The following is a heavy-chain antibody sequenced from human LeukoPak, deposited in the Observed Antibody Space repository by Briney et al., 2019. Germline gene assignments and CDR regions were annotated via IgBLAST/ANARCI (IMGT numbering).Heavy chain of an antibody. CDR1: GGTFSSYA. Sequence: SVKVSCKASGGTFSSYAISWVRQAPGQGLEWMGRIIPIFGTANYAQKFQGRVTITTDESTSTAYMELSSLRSEDPAVYYCARVVTDSSSWSSPVPAEYFQHWGQGTLVTVSS. V-gene: IGHV1-69*05. D-gene: IGHD6-13*01. CDR3: ARVVTDSSSWSSPVPAEYFQH. J-gene: IGHJ1*01. CDR2: IIPIFGTA.